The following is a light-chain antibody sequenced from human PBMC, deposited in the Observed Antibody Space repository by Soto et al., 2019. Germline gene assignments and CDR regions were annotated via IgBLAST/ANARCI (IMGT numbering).Light chain of an antibody. CDR2: DVD. Sequence: QSALTRAAYGYGADGESSTISCTGTSSDVGSYNYVSWYQHHPGKAPKLVIYDVDDRPSGVSNRFSGSKSGNTASLTISGLQAEDEADYYCSSFTNSSPLGVFGTGTKVTVL. CDR1: SSDVGSYNY. J-gene: IGLJ1*01. CDR3: SSFTNSSPLGV. V-gene: IGLV2-14*03.